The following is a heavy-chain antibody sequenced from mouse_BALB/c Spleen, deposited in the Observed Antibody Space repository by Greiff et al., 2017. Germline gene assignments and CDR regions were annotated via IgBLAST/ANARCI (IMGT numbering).Heavy chain of an antibody. CDR1: GFTFSSYG. CDR2: ISSGGSYT. V-gene: IGHV5-6*02. J-gene: IGHJ4*01. D-gene: IGHD1-1*01. Sequence: EVKLVESGGDLVKPGGSLKLSCAASGFTFSSYGMSWVRQTPDKRLEWVATISSGGSYTYYPDSVKGRFTISRDNAKNTLYLQMSSLKSEDTAMYYCARRDYGGYYAMDYWGQGTSVTVSS. CDR3: ARRDYGGYYAMDY.